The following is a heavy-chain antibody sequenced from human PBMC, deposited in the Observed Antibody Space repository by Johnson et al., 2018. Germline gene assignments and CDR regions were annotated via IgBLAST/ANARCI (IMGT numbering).Heavy chain of an antibody. CDR1: GGSFSGSY. CDR3: ARVYHYDSSAFDAFDI. D-gene: IGHD3-22*01. Sequence: QVQLQQWGAALLKPSETLSLTCAVYGGSFSGSYWSSIRPPPGKGLEWIGEITHSGSTNYTTSLQRRVTISVDTSKNQFSLMLSSVTAADTAVYYCARVYHYDSSAFDAFDIWGQVTMVTVSS. J-gene: IGHJ3*02. CDR2: ITHSGST. V-gene: IGHV4-34*01.